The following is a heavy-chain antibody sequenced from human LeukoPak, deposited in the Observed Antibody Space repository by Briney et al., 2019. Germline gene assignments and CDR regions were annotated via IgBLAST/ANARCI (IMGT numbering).Heavy chain of an antibody. Sequence: ASVKVSCKASGYTFTSYAMHWVRQAPGQRLEWMGWISAGNGNTKYSQKFQGRVTITRDTSASTAYMELSSLRSEDTAVYYCASDVAYYGMDVWGKGTTVTVSS. CDR2: ISAGNGNT. J-gene: IGHJ6*04. CDR3: ASDVAYYGMDV. CDR1: GYTFTSYA. V-gene: IGHV1-3*01.